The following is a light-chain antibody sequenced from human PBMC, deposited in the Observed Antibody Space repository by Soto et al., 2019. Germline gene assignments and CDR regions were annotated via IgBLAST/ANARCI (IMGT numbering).Light chain of an antibody. J-gene: IGKJ1*01. Sequence: EIVLTQSPGTLSLSPGERATLSCRASLGISTYLAWYQQKPGQAPRLLIYGTSSRATGIPDRFSGSGSGTDFTLTISRLEPEDFAVYYCQQYGGSPWTFGQGTKVDIK. CDR2: GTS. CDR1: LGISTY. CDR3: QQYGGSPWT. V-gene: IGKV3-20*01.